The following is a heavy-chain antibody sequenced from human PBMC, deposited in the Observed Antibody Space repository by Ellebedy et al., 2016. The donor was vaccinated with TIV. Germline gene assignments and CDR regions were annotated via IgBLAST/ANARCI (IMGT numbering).Heavy chain of an antibody. CDR3: VRLGVVIRGYYFDY. D-gene: IGHD3-3*01. Sequence: GGSLRLSXSASGFTFSSYGMHWVRQAPGKGLEYVSAISSNGGSTYYADSVKGRFTISRDNSKNTLYLQMSSLRPEDTAVYYCVRLGVVIRGYYFDYWGQGTLVTVSS. J-gene: IGHJ4*02. V-gene: IGHV3-64D*06. CDR2: ISSNGGST. CDR1: GFTFSSYG.